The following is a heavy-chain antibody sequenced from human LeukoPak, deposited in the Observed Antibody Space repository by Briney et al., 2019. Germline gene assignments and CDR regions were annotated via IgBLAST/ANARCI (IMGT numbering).Heavy chain of an antibody. CDR3: ARDLAADKRAMDV. J-gene: IGHJ6*02. CDR1: GFTFSSYE. V-gene: IGHV3-48*03. Sequence: GGSLRLSCAASGFTFSSYEMNWVRQAPGKGLEWVSYISSSGRTTYYADSVKGRFTISRDNAKNSLYLQMNSLRADDTAVYYCARDLAADKRAMDVWGQGTTVTVSS. D-gene: IGHD6-13*01. CDR2: ISSSGRTT.